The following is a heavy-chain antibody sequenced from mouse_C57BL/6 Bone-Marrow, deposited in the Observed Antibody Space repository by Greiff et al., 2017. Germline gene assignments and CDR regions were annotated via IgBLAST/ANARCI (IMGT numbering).Heavy chain of an antibody. J-gene: IGHJ2*01. CDR2: IDPETGGT. D-gene: IGHD3-1*01. V-gene: IGHV1-15*01. Sequence: QVQLQQSGAELVRPGASVTLSCKASGYTFTDYEMHWVKQTPVHGLEWIGAIDPETGGTAYNQKFKGKAILTADKSSSTAYMELRSLTSEDSAVYYCTRRGYYYFDYWGQGTTLTVSS. CDR3: TRRGYYYFDY. CDR1: GYTFTDYE.